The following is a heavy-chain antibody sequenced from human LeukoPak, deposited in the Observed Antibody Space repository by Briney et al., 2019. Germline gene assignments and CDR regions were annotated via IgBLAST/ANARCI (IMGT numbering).Heavy chain of an antibody. J-gene: IGHJ4*02. CDR2: IYSDGGT. CDR1: GFTVTNNY. CDR3: ARDSNGPAF. Sequence: GGSLRLSCAVSGFTVTNNYMSWVCQAPGKGLEYVSVIYSDGGTFYSESVKGRFTISRDYSKNTLYLQMNSLRADDTAVYYCARDSNGPAFWGQGTLVTVSS. D-gene: IGHD3-22*01. V-gene: IGHV3-53*01.